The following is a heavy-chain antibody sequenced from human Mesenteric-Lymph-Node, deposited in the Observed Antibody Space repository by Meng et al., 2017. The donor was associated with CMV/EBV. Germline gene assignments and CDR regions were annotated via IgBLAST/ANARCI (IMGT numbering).Heavy chain of an antibody. J-gene: IGHJ6*02. Sequence: GSLRLSCTVSGGSISSYYWSWIRQPPGKGLEWIGYIYYSGSTNYNPSLKSRVTISVDTSKNQFSLKRSSVTAADTAVYYAAAAARYYWYGMDVWGQGTTVTVSS. CDR1: GGSISSYY. CDR3: AAAARYYWYGMDV. D-gene: IGHD6-13*01. CDR2: IYYSGST. V-gene: IGHV4-59*12.